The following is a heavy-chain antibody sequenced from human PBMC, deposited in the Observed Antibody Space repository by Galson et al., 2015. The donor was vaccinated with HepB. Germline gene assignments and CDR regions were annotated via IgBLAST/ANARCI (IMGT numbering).Heavy chain of an antibody. CDR3: AKDIGGYYPTCDY. CDR2: IWYDGSNK. Sequence: LRLSCAASGFTFSSYGMHWVRQAPGKGLEWVAVIWYDGSNKYYADSVKGRFTISRDNSKNTLYLQMNSLRAEDTAVYYCAKDIGGYYPTCDYCGQGTLVTVSS. D-gene: IGHD3-22*01. J-gene: IGHJ4*02. CDR1: GFTFSSYG. V-gene: IGHV3-33*06.